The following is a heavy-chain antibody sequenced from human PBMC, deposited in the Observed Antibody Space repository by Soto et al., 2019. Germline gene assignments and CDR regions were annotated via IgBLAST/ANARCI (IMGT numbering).Heavy chain of an antibody. J-gene: IGHJ4*02. D-gene: IGHD3-9*01. V-gene: IGHV4-31*03. CDR2: IYYSGST. CDR3: ARRNLLRYFDWSQGFPSHYYFDY. Sequence: SETLSLTCTVSGGSISSGGYYWSWIRQHPGKGLEWIGYIYYSGSTYYNPSLKSRVTISVDTSKNQFSLKLSSVTAADTAVYYCARRNLLRYFDWSQGFPSHYYFDYWGQGTLVTVSS. CDR1: GGSISSGGYY.